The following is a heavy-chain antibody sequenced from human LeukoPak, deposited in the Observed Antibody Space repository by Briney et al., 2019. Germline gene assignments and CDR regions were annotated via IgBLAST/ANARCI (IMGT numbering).Heavy chain of an antibody. V-gene: IGHV3-7*03. J-gene: IGHJ4*02. CDR3: ARDQYDTWSRRGNFDS. CDR2: IKLDGSEK. CDR1: GFTFGKYW. D-gene: IGHD3-3*01. Sequence: GGSLRLSCVASGFTFGKYWMSWVRQAPGKGLEWVANIKLDGSEKNYVDSVKGRFPISRDNTKNSLYLQMNSLRVEDTAVFYCARDQYDTWSRRGNFDSWGQGTLVIVSS.